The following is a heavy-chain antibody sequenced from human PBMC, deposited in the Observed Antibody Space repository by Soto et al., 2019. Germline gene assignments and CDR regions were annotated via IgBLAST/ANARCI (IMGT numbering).Heavy chain of an antibody. J-gene: IGHJ6*02. V-gene: IGHV1-2*02. D-gene: IGHD7-27*01. CDR3: ARDQITGDQYYYYGLDV. Sequence: RASVKVSCKASGYTFTDYYLHWVRQAPGQGLEWMGWINPNSGGTNYAQKFQGRVTMTRDTSISTVYMDLSRLRSDDTAVYYCARDQITGDQYYYYGLDVWGQGTTVTVSS. CDR2: INPNSGGT. CDR1: GYTFTDYY.